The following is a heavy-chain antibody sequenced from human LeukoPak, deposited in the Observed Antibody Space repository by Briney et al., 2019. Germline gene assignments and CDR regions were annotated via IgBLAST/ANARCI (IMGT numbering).Heavy chain of an antibody. CDR2: ISGSGGST. J-gene: IGHJ4*02. CDR1: GLTFSSYA. D-gene: IGHD2-2*01. Sequence: AGGSLRLSCAASGLTFSSYAMSWVRQAPGKGLEWVSCISGSGGSTYYADSVKGRFTISRDNSKNTLYLQMNSLRAEDTAVYYCAKATRYCSSTSCYHPFDYWGQGTLVTVSS. V-gene: IGHV3-23*01. CDR3: AKATRYCSSTSCYHPFDY.